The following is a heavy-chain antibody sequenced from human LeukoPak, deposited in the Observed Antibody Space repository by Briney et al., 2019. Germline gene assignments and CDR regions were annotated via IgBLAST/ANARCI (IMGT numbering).Heavy chain of an antibody. CDR2: IIPIFGRA. CDR1: GGTFSSYA. J-gene: IGHJ3*02. Sequence: GASVKVSCKASGGTFSSYAISWVRQAPGQGLEWMGGIIPIFGRANYAQKFQGRVTITADESTSTAYMELSSLRSEDTAVYYCAAREVGATAFDIWGQGTMVTVSS. D-gene: IGHD1-26*01. CDR3: AAREVGATAFDI. V-gene: IGHV1-69*13.